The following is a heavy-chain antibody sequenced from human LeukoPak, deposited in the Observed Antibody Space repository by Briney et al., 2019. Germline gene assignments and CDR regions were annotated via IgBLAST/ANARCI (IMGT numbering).Heavy chain of an antibody. CDR3: ARVGVTMVRGVVGNWFDP. Sequence: TSETLSLTCTVSGGSISSYYWNWIRQPPGKGLEWIGYIYYSGSTNYNPSLKSRVTISVDTSKNQFSLKLSSVTAADTAVYYCARVGVTMVRGVVGNWFDPWGQGTLVTVSS. CDR2: IYYSGST. V-gene: IGHV4-59*08. D-gene: IGHD3-10*01. CDR1: GGSISSYY. J-gene: IGHJ5*02.